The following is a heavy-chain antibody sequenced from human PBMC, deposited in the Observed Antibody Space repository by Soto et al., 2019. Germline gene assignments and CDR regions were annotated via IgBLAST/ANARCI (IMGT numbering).Heavy chain of an antibody. CDR2: IYWDDDK. V-gene: IGHV2-5*08. CDR1: GGSISSYYW. Sequence: TLSLTCTVSGGSISSYYWSWILQPPGKGLEWLALIYWDDDKRYSPSLKSRLTITKDTSKNQVVLTMTNMDPVDTATYYCAHRPSYCSGGSCYSGFDYWGQGTLVTVSS. J-gene: IGHJ4*02. D-gene: IGHD2-15*01. CDR3: AHRPSYCSGGSCYSGFDY.